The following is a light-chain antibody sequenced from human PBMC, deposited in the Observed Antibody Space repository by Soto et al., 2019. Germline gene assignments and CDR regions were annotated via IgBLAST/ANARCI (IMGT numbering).Light chain of an antibody. CDR1: SSDVGGYNY. CDR3: CSYTSSSTDV. CDR2: DVS. V-gene: IGLV2-14*01. Sequence: QPVLTQPASVSGSPGQSITISCTGTSSDVGGYNYVSWYQQHPGKAPKLMIYDVSNRPSGVSNRFSGSKSGNTASLTISGLQAEDEADYYCCSYTSSSTDVFGTGTKLTVL. J-gene: IGLJ1*01.